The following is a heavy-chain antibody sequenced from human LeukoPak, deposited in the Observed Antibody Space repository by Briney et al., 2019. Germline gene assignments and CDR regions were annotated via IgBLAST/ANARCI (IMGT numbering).Heavy chain of an antibody. CDR2: IKSKTDGGTT. V-gene: IGHV3-15*01. J-gene: IGHJ6*02. CDR1: GFTFSNAW. Sequence: GGSLRLSCAASGFTFSNAWLTWVRQAPGKGLEWVGRIKSKTDGGTTDYAAPVKGRFTISRDDSKNILYLQMNSLKTEDTAVYYCTTVVPAAIHYYGMDVWGQGTTVTVSS. CDR3: TTVVPAAIHYYGMDV. D-gene: IGHD2-2*01.